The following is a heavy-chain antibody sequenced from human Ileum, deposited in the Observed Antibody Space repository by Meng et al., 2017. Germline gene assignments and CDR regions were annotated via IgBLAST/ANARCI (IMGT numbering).Heavy chain of an antibody. CDR1: GTW. CDR3: ATSNDRDVYYLGY. Sequence: QVPLQASGPRLVKPSGTLALTCAVSGTWWSWVRQPPGKGLEWIGEIFQSGRTNYNPSLKSRVTISIDKSKSQISLQLSAVTAADTAVYSCATSNDRDVYYLGYWGQGTLVTVSS. J-gene: IGHJ4*02. V-gene: IGHV4-4*02. CDR2: IFQSGRT. D-gene: IGHD3-22*01.